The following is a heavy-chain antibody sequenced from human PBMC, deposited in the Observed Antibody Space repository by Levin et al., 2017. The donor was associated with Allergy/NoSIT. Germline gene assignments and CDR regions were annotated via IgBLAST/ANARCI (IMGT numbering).Heavy chain of an antibody. CDR2: IDPSDSYT. D-gene: IGHD4-17*01. J-gene: IGHJ4*02. V-gene: IGHV5-10-1*01. CDR1: GYSFTGYW. CDR3: ARLPGGYGDYGD. Sequence: GGSLRLSCKGSGYSFTGYWISWVRQMPGKGLEWMGKIDPSDSYTYYTPSFQGHVTISADKSISTAYLQWSSLKASDTAMYYCARLPGGYGDYGDWGQGTLVTVSS.